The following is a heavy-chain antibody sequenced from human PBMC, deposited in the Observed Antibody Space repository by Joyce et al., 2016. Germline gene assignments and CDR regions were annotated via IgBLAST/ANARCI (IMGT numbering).Heavy chain of an antibody. Sequence: QVQLVQSGDEVKKPGSSVKVSCKASGGTFSSYAISWVRQAPGQGLELMGGIIPNFDTTHYAQNFQGRVTITADESTSTAYMELSSLRSDDTAVYYCARQTPELRHCSATNCYTGNWFDPWGQGTLVTVSS. CDR3: ARQTPELRHCSATNCYTGNWFDP. CDR1: GGTFSSYA. J-gene: IGHJ5*02. D-gene: IGHD2-2*02. CDR2: IIPNFDTT. V-gene: IGHV1-69*01.